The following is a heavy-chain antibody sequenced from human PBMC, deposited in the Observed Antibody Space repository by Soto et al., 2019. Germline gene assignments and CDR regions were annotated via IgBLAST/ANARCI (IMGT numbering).Heavy chain of an antibody. Sequence: GGSLRLSCTASGFTFGDYAMSWFRQAPGKGLEWVGFIRSKAYGGTTEYAASVKGRFTISRDDSKSIAYLQMNSLKTEDTAVYYCTRASVFLWVPSPLFDYWGQGTLVTVSS. CDR3: TRASVFLWVPSPLFDY. CDR2: IRSKAYGGTT. D-gene: IGHD3-10*01. V-gene: IGHV3-49*03. J-gene: IGHJ4*02. CDR1: GFTFGDYA.